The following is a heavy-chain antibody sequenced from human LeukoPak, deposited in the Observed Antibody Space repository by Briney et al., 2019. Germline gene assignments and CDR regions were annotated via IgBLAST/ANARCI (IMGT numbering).Heavy chain of an antibody. V-gene: IGHV3-15*07. Sequence: GGSLRLSCAASGFTFSNAWMNWVRQAPGKGLEWVGRIKSRTDGGTTDYAAPVKSRFTISRDNSKNSLYLQMNSLRTEDTALYYCAKDIYYGSGSYYGHYYYGMDVWGQGTTVTVSS. J-gene: IGHJ6*02. CDR3: AKDIYYGSGSYYGHYYYGMDV. CDR2: IKSRTDGGTT. CDR1: GFTFSNAW. D-gene: IGHD3-10*01.